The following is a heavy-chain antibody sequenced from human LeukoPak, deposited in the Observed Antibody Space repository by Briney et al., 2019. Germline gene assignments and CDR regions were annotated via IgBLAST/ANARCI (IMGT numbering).Heavy chain of an antibody. CDR3: AKAVNFGD. CDR1: QFTFSSYD. D-gene: IGHD3-10*01. Sequence: GGSLRLSCAASQFTFSSYDMHWVRQAPGKGLDWVAVISRDGSNKKYGDSVKGRFTTSRDNSKNTLYLQMNSLRAEDTAVYYCAKAVNFGDWGQGTLVTVSS. J-gene: IGHJ4*02. CDR2: ISRDGSNK. V-gene: IGHV3-30*18.